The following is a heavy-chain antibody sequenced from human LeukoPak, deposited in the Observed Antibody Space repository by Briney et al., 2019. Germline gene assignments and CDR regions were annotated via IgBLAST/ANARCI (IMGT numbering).Heavy chain of an antibody. CDR2: ISYDGSNK. CDR3: AKDREYSPPFYYFDY. J-gene: IGHJ4*02. V-gene: IGHV3-30*18. D-gene: IGHD6-6*01. CDR1: GFTFSSYG. Sequence: GGSLRLSCTASGFTFSSYGMHWVRQAPGKGLEWVAVISYDGSNKYYEDSVKGRFTISRDNSKNTLYLQMNSLRAEDTAVYYCAKDREYSPPFYYFDYWGQGTLVTVSS.